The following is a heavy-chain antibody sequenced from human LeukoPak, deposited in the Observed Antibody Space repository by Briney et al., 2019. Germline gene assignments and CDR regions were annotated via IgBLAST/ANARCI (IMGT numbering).Heavy chain of an antibody. V-gene: IGHV3-30*01. CDR3: ARFKVGTNTTQKNAFDI. CDR2: ISFDATKE. D-gene: IGHD1-1*01. CDR1: GFTFSNYA. J-gene: IGHJ3*02. Sequence: GGSLRLSCAASGFTFSNYAMHWVRQAPGKGLEWVAVISFDATKEYFAKSVKGRFPISRDNSKATLYLQMHRLRIEDTALYFCARFKVGTNTTQKNAFDIWGRGTVVAVSS.